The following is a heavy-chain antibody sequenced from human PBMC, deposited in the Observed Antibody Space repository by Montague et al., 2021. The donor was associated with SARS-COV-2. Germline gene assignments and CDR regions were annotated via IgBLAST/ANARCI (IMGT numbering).Heavy chain of an antibody. Sequence: SETLSLTCTVSGGSISSYYWSWIRQPPGKGLEWIGYIYYSGSTNYNPSLKTRVNILSDTSKNQFSLKLTSVTAADTAVYYCARHRPESGTISPGVLGLFAIVMLSASGMDVWGQGTTVTVSS. D-gene: IGHD3-16*01. CDR3: ARHRPESGTISPGVLGLFAIVMLSASGMDV. V-gene: IGHV4-59*08. CDR1: GGSISSYY. J-gene: IGHJ6*02. CDR2: IYYSGST.